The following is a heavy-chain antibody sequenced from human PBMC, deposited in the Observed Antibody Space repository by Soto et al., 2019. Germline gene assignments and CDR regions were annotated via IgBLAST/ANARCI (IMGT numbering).Heavy chain of an antibody. CDR3: ARGGSIVVVPAVFSGMDV. CDR2: IIPIFGTA. CDR1: GGTFSSYA. V-gene: IGHV1-69*13. J-gene: IGHJ6*02. Sequence: GASVKVSCKASGGTFSSYAISWVRQAPGQGLEWMGGIIPIFGTANYAQKFQGRVTITADESTSTAYMELSSLRSEDTAVYYCARGGSIVVVPAVFSGMDVWYQGTTVTVSS. D-gene: IGHD2-2*01.